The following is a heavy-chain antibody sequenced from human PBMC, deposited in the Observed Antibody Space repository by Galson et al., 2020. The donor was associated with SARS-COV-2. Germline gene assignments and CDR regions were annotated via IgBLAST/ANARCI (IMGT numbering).Heavy chain of an antibody. J-gene: IGHJ4*02. CDR2: IYYSGST. D-gene: IGHD3-10*01. Sequence: SETLSLTCTVSGGSISSYYWSWIRQPPGKGLEWIGYIYYSGSTNYNPSLKSRVTISVDTSKNQFSLKLSSVTAADTAVYYCARVISDYYGSGSYPITEYYFDYWGQGTLVTVSS. CDR1: GGSISSYY. CDR3: ARVISDYYGSGSYPITEYYFDY. V-gene: IGHV4-59*13.